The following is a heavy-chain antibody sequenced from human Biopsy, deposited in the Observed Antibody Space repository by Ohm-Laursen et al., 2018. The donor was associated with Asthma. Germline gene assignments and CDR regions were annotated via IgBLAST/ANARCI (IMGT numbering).Heavy chain of an antibody. D-gene: IGHD3-9*01. CDR2: IYWSNTK. V-gene: IGHV2-5*01. CDR1: GFSLTSTGVG. J-gene: IGHJ4*01. CDR3: AHTITSFDLLTGFLGSYFDY. Sequence: TQTLTLTCSFSGFSLTSTGVGVGWLRQPPGKAPEWLALIYWSNTKRYSPSLEARLSISGDTSKNQVVITLTNLDPVDTATNFCAHTITSFDLLTGFLGSYFDYWSLGTLVSVSS.